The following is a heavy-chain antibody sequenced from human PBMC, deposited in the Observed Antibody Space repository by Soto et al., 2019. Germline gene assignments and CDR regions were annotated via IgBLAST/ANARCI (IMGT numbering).Heavy chain of an antibody. Sequence: SETLSLTCTVSGGSISSYYWSWIRQPPGKGLEWIGYIYYSGSTNYNPSLKSRVTISVDTSKNQFSLKLSSVTAADTAVYYCARDRWGGSSWGYYYYGMDVWGQGTTVTSP. CDR3: ARDRWGGSSWGYYYYGMDV. CDR1: GGSISSYY. V-gene: IGHV4-59*01. J-gene: IGHJ6*02. D-gene: IGHD6-13*01. CDR2: IYYSGST.